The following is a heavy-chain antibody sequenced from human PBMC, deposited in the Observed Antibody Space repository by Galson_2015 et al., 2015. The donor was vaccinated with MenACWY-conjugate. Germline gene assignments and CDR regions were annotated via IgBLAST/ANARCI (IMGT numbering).Heavy chain of an antibody. CDR3: ARHPPGGRGMDV. CDR1: GYNFITYW. J-gene: IGHJ6*02. D-gene: IGHD1-26*01. Sequence: ISCKASGYNFITYWIGWVRQVPGKGLEWVGLISPIDSKTRYSPAFQGQVTISADKSISTAYVQWDSLQASDTAMYYCARHPPGGRGMDVWGQGTTVTVSS. CDR2: ISPIDSKT. V-gene: IGHV5-51*01.